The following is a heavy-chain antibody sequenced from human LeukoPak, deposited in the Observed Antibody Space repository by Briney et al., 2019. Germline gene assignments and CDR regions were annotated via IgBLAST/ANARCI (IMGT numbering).Heavy chain of an antibody. CDR2: IGSSSNTI. CDR1: GFTFSSYD. V-gene: IGHV3-48*02. J-gene: IGHJ4*02. D-gene: IGHD3-16*01. Sequence: PGGALRLSCAASGFTFSSYDMHWVRQAPGKGLEWVSYIGSSSNTIYYADSVKGRFTISRDNAKNSLYLQMNSLIDEDTAVYYCARVGRSGDYAWGSLRYWGQGTLVTVSS. CDR3: ARVGRSGDYAWGSLRY.